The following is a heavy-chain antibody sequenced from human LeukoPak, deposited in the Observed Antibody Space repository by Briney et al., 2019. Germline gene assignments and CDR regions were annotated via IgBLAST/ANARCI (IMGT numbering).Heavy chain of an antibody. CDR1: GFTLSNYW. CDR3: ARDLRASDH. Sequence: RGSLRPACALSGFTLSNYWTYCDRQAPGKGLGWVSRTSPDETFTAYADSVKGRFSISRDIAKNTFYLQMNSLRAEDTAVYYCARDLRASDHWGQGTLVTVSS. J-gene: IGHJ4*02. V-gene: IGHV3-74*01. CDR2: TSPDETFT.